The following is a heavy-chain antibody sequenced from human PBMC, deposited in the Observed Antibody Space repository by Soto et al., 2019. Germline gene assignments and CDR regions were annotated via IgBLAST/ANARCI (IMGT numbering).Heavy chain of an antibody. V-gene: IGHV3-15*01. CDR1: GFTFTDVW. CDR2: IKRKIDGETT. CDR3: AVDAHCSSTNCPGAFDI. D-gene: IGHD2-2*01. J-gene: IGHJ3*02. Sequence: EVQLVESGGGLVQPGGSLRLSCAASGFTFTDVWMTWVRQAPGKGLEWVGRIKRKIDGETTDYAAPVKGRFTISRDELKNTLFLQINSLKSEDTAVYYCAVDAHCSSTNCPGAFDIWGQGTMVTVSS.